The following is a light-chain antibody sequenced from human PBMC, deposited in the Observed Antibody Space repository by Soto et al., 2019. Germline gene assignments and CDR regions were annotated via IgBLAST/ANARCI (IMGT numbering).Light chain of an antibody. V-gene: IGKV3-15*01. CDR2: DTS. CDR1: QSVGSN. J-gene: IGKJ4*01. CDR3: QQYENWRGT. Sequence: EIVMTQSPATLSVSPGEGATLSCRASQSVGSNLAWYQQKPGQAPRLLIYDTSTRATGISARFSGSGSGTEFTLTSSSLQSEDFAGYHCQQYENWRGTFGGGTKVEIK.